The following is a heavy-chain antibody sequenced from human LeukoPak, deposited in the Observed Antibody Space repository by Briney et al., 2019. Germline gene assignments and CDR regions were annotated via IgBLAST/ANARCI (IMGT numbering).Heavy chain of an antibody. J-gene: IGHJ4*02. D-gene: IGHD3-16*01. V-gene: IGHV4-59*01. CDR3: ARDQRRDYGDFFDN. CDR1: GDSISSYF. Sequence: SETLSLTCTVSGDSISSYFWSWIRQSPGKGLEWIGYTHSSGSTSYNPSLTSRVTISLDTSKNQFYLRLSSVTASDTAFYYCARDQRRDYGDFFDNWGQGTLVTVSS. CDR2: THSSGST.